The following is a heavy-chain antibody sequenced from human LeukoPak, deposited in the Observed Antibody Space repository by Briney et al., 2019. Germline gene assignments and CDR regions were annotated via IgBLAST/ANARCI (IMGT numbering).Heavy chain of an antibody. CDR2: IYHNGST. V-gene: IGHV4-38-2*02. Sequence: PSETLSLTCSVSGYSITSGYYWAWIRQPPGKGLEWIGTIYHNGSTSYNPSLKSRVTISVDTSKNQFSLRLNSVIAADTAIYYCAKITTLDYWGQGTLVTVSS. CDR1: GYSITSGYY. D-gene: IGHD1-1*01. CDR3: AKITTLDY. J-gene: IGHJ4*02.